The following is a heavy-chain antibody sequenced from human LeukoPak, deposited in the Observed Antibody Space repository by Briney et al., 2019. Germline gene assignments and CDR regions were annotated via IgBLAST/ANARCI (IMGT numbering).Heavy chain of an antibody. CDR3: ARDRSYYGSGSYSEFDY. CDR1: GGSISSSSYY. J-gene: IGHJ4*02. Sequence: PSETLSLTCTVSGGSISSSSYYWGWIRQPPGKGLEWIGSIYYSGSTSYNPSLKSRVTISVDTSKNQFSLKLSSVTAADTAVYYCARDRSYYGSGSYSEFDYWGQGTLVTVSS. D-gene: IGHD3-10*01. CDR2: IYYSGST. V-gene: IGHV4-39*07.